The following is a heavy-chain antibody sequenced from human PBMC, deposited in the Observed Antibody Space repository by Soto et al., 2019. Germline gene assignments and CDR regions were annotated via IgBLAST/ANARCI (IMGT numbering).Heavy chain of an antibody. D-gene: IGHD2-21*02. Sequence: ASVKVSCKASGYTFTSYGISWVRQAPGQGPEWMGWISAYNGNTNYAQKLQGRVTMTTDTSTSTAYMELRSLRSDDTAVYYCARDPAYCGGDCYSFDYWGQGTLVTVSS. CDR2: ISAYNGNT. V-gene: IGHV1-18*01. J-gene: IGHJ4*02. CDR1: GYTFTSYG. CDR3: ARDPAYCGGDCYSFDY.